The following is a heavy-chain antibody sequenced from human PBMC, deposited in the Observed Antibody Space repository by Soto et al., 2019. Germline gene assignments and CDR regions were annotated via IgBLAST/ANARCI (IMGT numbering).Heavy chain of an antibody. D-gene: IGHD5-18*01. CDR2: ISYSGTT. Sequence: ASETLSLTCTVSGDSISSNNNYWSWIRQPPGEGLEWIGFISYSGTTSYSPSLKSRVAISLDTSKNQFSLSLSSVTAADTAVYYCARGRGYSYGLDPWGQGNLVTVSS. V-gene: IGHV4-30-4*01. J-gene: IGHJ5*02. CDR1: GDSISSNNNY. CDR3: ARGRGYSYGLDP.